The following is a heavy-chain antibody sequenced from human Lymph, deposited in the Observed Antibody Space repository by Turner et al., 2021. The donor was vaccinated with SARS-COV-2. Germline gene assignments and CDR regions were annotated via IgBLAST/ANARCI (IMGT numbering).Heavy chain of an antibody. CDR1: GFTFSSYS. CDR2: ITFTSSYI. V-gene: IGHV3-21*01. D-gene: IGHD2-21*02. Sequence: EVQLVESGGGLVKPGGSLRLSCAASGFTFSSYSMNWVRQAPGKGPEWVSSITFTSSYIYYADSVKGLFTISRDNAKNSLYLQMNSLRAEDTAVYYCARGPPDFPYYFDYWGQGTLVTVSS. J-gene: IGHJ4*02. CDR3: ARGPPDFPYYFDY.